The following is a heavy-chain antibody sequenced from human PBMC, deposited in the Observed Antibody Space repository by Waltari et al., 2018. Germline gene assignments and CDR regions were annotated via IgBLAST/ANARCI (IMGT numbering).Heavy chain of an antibody. Sequence: QVQLVQSGAEVKKPGASVKVSCKASGYTFTSYDITWVRQATGQGLEWMGWMNPNSGNTGYAQKFQGRVTMTRNTSISTAYMELSSLRSEDTAVYYCARGPHTIFGVAGVWFDPWGQGTLVTVSS. CDR2: MNPNSGNT. CDR1: GYTFTSYD. J-gene: IGHJ5*02. V-gene: IGHV1-8*01. D-gene: IGHD3-3*01. CDR3: ARGPHTIFGVAGVWFDP.